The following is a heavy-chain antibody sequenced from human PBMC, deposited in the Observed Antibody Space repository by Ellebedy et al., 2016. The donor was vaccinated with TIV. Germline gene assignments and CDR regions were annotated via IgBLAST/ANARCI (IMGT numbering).Heavy chain of an antibody. D-gene: IGHD3-22*01. V-gene: IGHV4-59*01. Sequence: GSLRLXXTVSGGSISSYYWSWIRQPPGKGLEWIGYIYYSGSTNYNPSLKSRVTISVDTSKNQFSLKLSSVTAADTAVYYCARQDSSGYYKRWYFDLWGRGTLVTVSS. J-gene: IGHJ2*01. CDR1: GGSISSYY. CDR3: ARQDSSGYYKRWYFDL. CDR2: IYYSGST.